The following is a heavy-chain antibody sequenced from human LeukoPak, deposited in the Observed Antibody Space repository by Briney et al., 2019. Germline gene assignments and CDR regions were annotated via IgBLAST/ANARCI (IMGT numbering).Heavy chain of an antibody. V-gene: IGHV4-39*01. CDR3: ARGSYEGYY. J-gene: IGHJ4*02. CDR2: IYYSGST. CDR1: GGSISSSSYY. D-gene: IGHD5-18*01. Sequence: SETLSLTCTVSGGSISSSSYYWGWIRQPPGKGLEWIGSIYYSGSTYYNPSLKSRVTISVDTSKNQFSLKLSSVTAADTAVYYCARGSYEGYYWGQGTLVTVSS.